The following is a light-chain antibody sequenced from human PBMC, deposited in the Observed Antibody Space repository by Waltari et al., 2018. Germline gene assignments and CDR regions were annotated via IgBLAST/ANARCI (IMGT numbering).Light chain of an antibody. CDR1: QSLVFSNGNNY. CDR2: ETS. Sequence: EIVVTQSPLSLPVTPGEPASISCRPSQSLVFSNGNNYLDWYLQKPGQSPQLLIYETSNRASGVPDRFSGSGSGTDFTLTISSLQPEDFATYYCQQSYSTPRTFGQGTKVEIK. J-gene: IGKJ1*01. V-gene: IGKV2-28*01. CDR3: QQSYSTPRT.